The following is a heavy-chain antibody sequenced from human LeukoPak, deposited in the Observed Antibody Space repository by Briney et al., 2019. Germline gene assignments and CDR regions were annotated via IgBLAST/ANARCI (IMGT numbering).Heavy chain of an antibody. J-gene: IGHJ6*03. CDR3: AKNADRGAYCRGGSCYPYYYYYMDV. D-gene: IGHD2-15*01. CDR2: ISHTGGSP. V-gene: IGHV3-23*01. CDR1: GITFSSYG. Sequence: PGGSLRLSCAASGITFSSYGMSWVRQVPGKGLEWVSSISHTGGSPYYADSVKGRFTVSRDNSKNTLYVQMNSLTVEDTAIYYCAKNADRGAYCRGGSCYPYYYYYMDVWGTGTTVTISS.